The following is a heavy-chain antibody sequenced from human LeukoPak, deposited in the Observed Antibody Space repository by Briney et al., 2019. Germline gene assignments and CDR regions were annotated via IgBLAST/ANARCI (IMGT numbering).Heavy chain of an antibody. D-gene: IGHD3-22*01. J-gene: IGHJ4*02. V-gene: IGHV1-69*13. Sequence: SVKVSCKASGCTFSRYAISGVRQAPGHGLEGMGGIISVFCTADYAQKFQGSVTITADETTSTAYMELRSLRSEDTAVYYCATLGVGDYEDSSGPPFDYWGQGTLVTVSS. CDR2: IISVFCTA. CDR1: GCTFSRYA. CDR3: ATLGVGDYEDSSGPPFDY.